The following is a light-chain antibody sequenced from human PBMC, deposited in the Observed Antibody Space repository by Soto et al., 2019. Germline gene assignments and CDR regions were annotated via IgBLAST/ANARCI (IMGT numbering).Light chain of an antibody. V-gene: IGLV2-8*01. CDR2: EVT. CDR1: SSDVGGYNF. Sequence: QSVLTQPPSASGSPGRSVTISCTGASSDVGGYNFVSWYQQHPGKAPKLLIYEVTKRPSGVPDRFSGSRSGNTASLTVSGLQAEDEADYYCCSYAGSRPYVFGTGTKVTVL. CDR3: CSYAGSRPYV. J-gene: IGLJ1*01.